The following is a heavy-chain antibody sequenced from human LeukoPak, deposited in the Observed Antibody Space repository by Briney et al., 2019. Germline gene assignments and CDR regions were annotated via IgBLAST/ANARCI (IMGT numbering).Heavy chain of an antibody. V-gene: IGHV4-59*01. D-gene: IGHD6-19*01. CDR3: ARADSSGWRD. CDR2: IYYSGST. CDR1: GDSISSYY. Sequence: SETLSLTCAVSGDSISSYYWSWIRQPPGKGLEWIGYIYYSGSTNYNPSLKSRVTISVDTSKNQFSLKLSSVTAADTAVYYCARADSSGWRDWGQGTLVTVSS. J-gene: IGHJ4*02.